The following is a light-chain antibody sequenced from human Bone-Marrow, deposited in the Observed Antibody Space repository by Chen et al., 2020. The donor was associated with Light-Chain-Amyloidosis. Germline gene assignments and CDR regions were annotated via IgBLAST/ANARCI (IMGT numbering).Light chain of an antibody. Sequence: SYELTQSPSVSVSPGQTARITCSGDDLPTKYAYWYQQKPGLAPVLVIHRDTERPSGISERFSGSSSATTATLTISGVQAADEADYHCQSADSSGTYEVIFGGGTKLTVL. J-gene: IGLJ2*01. CDR3: QSADSSGTYEVI. CDR2: RDT. CDR1: DLPTKY. V-gene: IGLV3-25*03.